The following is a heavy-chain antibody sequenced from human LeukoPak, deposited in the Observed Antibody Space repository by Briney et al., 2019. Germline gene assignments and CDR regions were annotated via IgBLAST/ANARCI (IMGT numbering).Heavy chain of an antibody. J-gene: IGHJ4*02. CDR2: ISSSGTYI. D-gene: IGHD3-3*01. CDR1: GFTFDDYG. V-gene: IGHV3-21*01. CDR3: ARGWNY. Sequence: GGSLRLSCAASGFTFDDYGMSWVRQAPGKGLEWVSSISSSGTYIDYADSVKGRFTISRDNAKNSLYLRMNSLRAEDTAVYYCARGWNYWGQGTVVTVSS.